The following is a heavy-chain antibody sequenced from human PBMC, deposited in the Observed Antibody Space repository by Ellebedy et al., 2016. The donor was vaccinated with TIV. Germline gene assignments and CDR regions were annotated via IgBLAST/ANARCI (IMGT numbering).Heavy chain of an antibody. J-gene: IGHJ5*02. D-gene: IGHD4-17*01. CDR1: GFNFRSYW. CDR2: IRQEGDEI. Sequence: GESLKISCAASGFNFRSYWMTWVRQAPGKGLEWVAKIRQEGDEIYYVESVTGRFIISRDNAKNSLFLQMNSLRVEDTAVYYCARRASYGDYAVQVSTWFDPWGQGTLVTVSS. CDR3: ARRASYGDYAVQVSTWFDP. V-gene: IGHV3-7*01.